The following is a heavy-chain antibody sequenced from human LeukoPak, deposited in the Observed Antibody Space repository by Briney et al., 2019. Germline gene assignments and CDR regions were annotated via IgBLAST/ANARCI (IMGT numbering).Heavy chain of an antibody. CDR3: ARTSADYGSGSYEDY. J-gene: IGHJ4*02. V-gene: IGHV3-53*01. D-gene: IGHD3-10*01. Sequence: PGGSLRLSSAASGFTVSSNYMSWVRQAPGKGLEWVSVIYSGGSTYYADSVKGRFTISRDNSKNTLYLQMNSLRAEDTAVYYCARTSADYGSGSYEDYWRQGTLVTVSS. CDR2: IYSGGST. CDR1: GFTVSSNY.